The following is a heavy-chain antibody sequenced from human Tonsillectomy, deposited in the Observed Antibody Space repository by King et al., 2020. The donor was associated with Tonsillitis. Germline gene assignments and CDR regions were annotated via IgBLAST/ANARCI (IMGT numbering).Heavy chain of an antibody. CDR3: AKRFGANSGAFDY. D-gene: IGHD4/OR15-4a*01. CDR1: GFTFSSYA. J-gene: IGHJ4*02. Sequence: VQLVESGGGLVQPGESLRLSCAASGFTFSSYAMSWVRQAPGKELELVSGISNIDDITYYTDSVKGRFTISRDISKNTLYLLMTSLRAEDTAVYYCAKRFGANSGAFDYWGQGTLVSVSS. V-gene: IGHV3-23*04. CDR2: ISNIDDIT.